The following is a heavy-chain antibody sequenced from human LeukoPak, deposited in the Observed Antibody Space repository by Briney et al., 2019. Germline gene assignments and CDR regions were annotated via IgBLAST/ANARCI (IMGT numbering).Heavy chain of an antibody. Sequence: PSETLSLTCTVSGGSVSSYSWSWIRQPAGKGLEWIGRIYASGSTNYNPSLKSRVTMSLDTSKNQFSLNLSSVTAADTAVYYCARAQDCSSGCYRFFDYWGQGTLDTVSS. CDR2: IYASGST. V-gene: IGHV4-4*07. CDR1: GGSVSSYS. J-gene: IGHJ4*02. D-gene: IGHD6-19*01. CDR3: ARAQDCSSGCYRFFDY.